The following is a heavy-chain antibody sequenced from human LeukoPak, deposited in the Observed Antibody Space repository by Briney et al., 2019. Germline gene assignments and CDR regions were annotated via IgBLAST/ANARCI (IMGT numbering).Heavy chain of an antibody. Sequence: GRSLRLSCAASGFTFSSYDMHWVRQAPGKGLEWVAVIWYDGSNKYYADSVKGRFTTSRDNSKNTLYLQMNSLRAEDTAVYYCATDQAAGADYWGQGTLVTVSS. J-gene: IGHJ4*02. CDR3: ATDQAAGADY. CDR1: GFTFSSYD. CDR2: IWYDGSNK. D-gene: IGHD6-13*01. V-gene: IGHV3-33*01.